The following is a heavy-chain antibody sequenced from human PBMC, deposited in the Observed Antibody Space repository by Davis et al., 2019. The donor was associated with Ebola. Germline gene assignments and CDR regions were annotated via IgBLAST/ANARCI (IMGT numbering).Heavy chain of an antibody. CDR2: FGTGGDT. D-gene: IGHD2/OR15-2a*01. Sequence: GESLKIPCAAPGFTFSSYAMSWVRQAPGKGLEWVSTFGTGGDTYYADSVKGRFAISRDNSRGTLYLQMNSLRVEDSAIYYCVKDSSNIWFDIWGQGTLVTVSS. J-gene: IGHJ3*02. V-gene: IGHV3-23*01. CDR1: GFTFSSYA. CDR3: VKDSSNIWFDI.